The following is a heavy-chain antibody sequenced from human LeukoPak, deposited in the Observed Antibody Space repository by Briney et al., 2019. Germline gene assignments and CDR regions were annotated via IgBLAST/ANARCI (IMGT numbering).Heavy chain of an antibody. V-gene: IGHV3-48*04. CDR3: ARDSNSNYPDY. J-gene: IGHJ4*02. CDR1: GFTFSSYW. D-gene: IGHD6-13*01. Sequence: GGSLRLSCAASGFTFSSYWMSWVRQAPGKGLEWVSYISSSGSTIYYADSVKGRFTISRDNAKNSLYLQMNSLRAEDTAVYYCARDSNSNYPDYWGQGTMVTVSS. CDR2: ISSSGSTI.